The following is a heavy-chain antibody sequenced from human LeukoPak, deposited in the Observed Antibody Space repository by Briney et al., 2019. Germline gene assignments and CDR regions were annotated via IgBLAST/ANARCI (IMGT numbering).Heavy chain of an antibody. CDR2: MNPNSGNT. V-gene: IGHV1-8*01. CDR3: ASPVDTAMGDAFDI. D-gene: IGHD5-18*01. Sequence: ASVKVSCKASGYTFTSYDINWVRQATGQGLEWMGWMNPNSGNTGYAQKFQGRVTMTRNTSISTAYMELSSLRSEDTAVYYCASPVDTAMGDAFDIWGQGTMVTVSS. J-gene: IGHJ3*02. CDR1: GYTFTSYD.